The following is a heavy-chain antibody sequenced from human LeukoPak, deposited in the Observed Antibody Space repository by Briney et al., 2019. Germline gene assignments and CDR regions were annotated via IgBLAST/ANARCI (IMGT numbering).Heavy chain of an antibody. CDR1: GFTFSSYW. CDR3: ARELSRGYYFDY. CDR2: INTDGSST. D-gene: IGHD3-16*02. Sequence: PGGSLRLSCAASGFTFSSYWMHWVRQAPGKGLVWVSRINTDGSSTSYADSVKGRFTISRDNAKNTLYLQMNSLRAEDTAVYYCARELSRGYYFDYWGQGTLVTVSS. V-gene: IGHV3-74*01. J-gene: IGHJ4*02.